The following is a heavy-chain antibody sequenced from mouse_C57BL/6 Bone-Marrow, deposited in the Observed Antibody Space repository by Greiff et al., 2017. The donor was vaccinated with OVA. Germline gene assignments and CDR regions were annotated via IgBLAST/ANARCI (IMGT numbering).Heavy chain of an antibody. CDR2: IYPGSGST. CDR3: ARRYYGSSYWYFDV. V-gene: IGHV1-55*01. Sequence: QVQLQQPGAELVKPGVSVKMSCKASGYTFTSYWITWVKQRPGQGLEWIGDIYPGSGSTNYNEKFKSKATLTVDTSSSTAYMQLSSLTSEDSAVYYCARRYYGSSYWYFDVWGTGTTVTVSS. J-gene: IGHJ1*03. D-gene: IGHD1-1*01. CDR1: GYTFTSYW.